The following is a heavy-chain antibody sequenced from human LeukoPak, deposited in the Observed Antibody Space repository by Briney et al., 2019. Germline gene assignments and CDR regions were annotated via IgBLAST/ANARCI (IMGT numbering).Heavy chain of an antibody. V-gene: IGHV4-39*07. J-gene: IGHJ3*02. CDR2: MYYSGST. D-gene: IGHD4-17*01. CDR1: GGSIISSNYY. CDR3: SRGDYGDYHDAFDI. Sequence: SETLSLTCTVSGGSIISSNYYWGWIRQPPGKGLEWIGSMYYSGSTHYNPSLKSRVTISVDMSKNQFSLKLSSVTAADTAVYYCSRGDYGDYHDAFDIWGQGTMVTVSS.